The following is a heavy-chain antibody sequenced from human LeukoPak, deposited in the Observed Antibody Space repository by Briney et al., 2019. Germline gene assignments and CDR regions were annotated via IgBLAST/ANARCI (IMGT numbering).Heavy chain of an antibody. D-gene: IGHD1-1*01. J-gene: IGHJ6*03. CDR1: GGSISSYY. CDR3: ARLSIGWNDDGDYYYYYMDV. V-gene: IGHV4-4*09. CDR2: IYTSGST. Sequence: PSETLSLTCTVSGGSISSYYWSWIRQPPGKGLGWIGYIYTSGSTNYNPSLKSRVTISVDTSKNQFSLKLSSVTAADTAVYYCARLSIGWNDDGDYYYYYMDVWGKGTTVTVSS.